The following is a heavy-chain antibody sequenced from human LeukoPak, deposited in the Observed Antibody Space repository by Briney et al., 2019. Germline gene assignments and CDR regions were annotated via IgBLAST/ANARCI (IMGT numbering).Heavy chain of an antibody. CDR1: GGSFSGYY. D-gene: IGHD6-13*01. J-gene: IGHJ4*02. CDR2: INHSGST. Sequence: SETLSLTCAVYGGSFSGYYWSWIRQPPGKGLEWIGEINHSGSTNYNPSLKSRVTISVDTSKNQFSLKLSSVTAADTAVYYCARHRYSSSWYGTYYFDYRGQETLVTVSS. V-gene: IGHV4-34*01. CDR3: ARHRYSSSWYGTYYFDY.